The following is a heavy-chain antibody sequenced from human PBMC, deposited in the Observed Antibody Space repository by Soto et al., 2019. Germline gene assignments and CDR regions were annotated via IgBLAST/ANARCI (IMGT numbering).Heavy chain of an antibody. CDR2: ISYDGSNK. J-gene: IGHJ6*02. V-gene: IGHV3-30-3*01. CDR1: GFTFSSYA. D-gene: IGHD2-2*01. Sequence: GGSLRLSCAASGFTFSSYAMHWVRQAPGKGLEWVAVISYDGSNKYYADSVKGRFTISRDNSKNTLYLQMNSLRAEDTAVYYCARERWISTTPPLVYYYGIDVWAQRTTVTVSS. CDR3: ARERWISTTPPLVYYYGIDV.